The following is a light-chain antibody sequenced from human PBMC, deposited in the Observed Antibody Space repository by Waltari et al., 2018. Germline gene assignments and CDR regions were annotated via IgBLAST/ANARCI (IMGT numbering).Light chain of an antibody. V-gene: IGKV1-39*01. CDR3: QKSSSTPPWT. CDR2: AAS. Sequence: DIQMTQSPSSLSASVGDGVTITCRASQSISIYLNWYQQKPGKAPKLLIYAASTLHSGVPSRFSGSGSGTEFTLTISGLQPEDFATYYCQKSSSTPPWTFGQGTKVEIK. CDR1: QSISIY. J-gene: IGKJ1*01.